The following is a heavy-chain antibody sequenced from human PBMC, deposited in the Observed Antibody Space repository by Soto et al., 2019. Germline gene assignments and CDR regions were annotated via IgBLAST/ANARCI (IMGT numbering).Heavy chain of an antibody. V-gene: IGHV3-30*18. Sequence: GGSLRLSCAASGFTFSSYGMHWVRQAPGKGLEWVAVISYDGSNKYYADSVKGRFTISRDNSKNTLYLQMNSLRAEDTAVYYCAKDWDIPPWGQGNLVTGSS. CDR3: AKDWDIPP. D-gene: IGHD1-26*01. J-gene: IGHJ1*01. CDR2: ISYDGSNK. CDR1: GFTFSSYG.